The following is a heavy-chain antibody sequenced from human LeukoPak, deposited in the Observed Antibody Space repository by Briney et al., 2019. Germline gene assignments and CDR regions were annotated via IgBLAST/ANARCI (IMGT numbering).Heavy chain of an antibody. J-gene: IGHJ3*02. CDR2: IYPGDSDT. V-gene: IGHV5-51*01. CDR1: GYSFTSYW. Sequence: GESLKISCKGSGYSFTSYWIGWVRQMPGKGLEWMGIIYPGDSDTRYSPSFQGQVTISADKSISTAYLQWSSLKASDTAMYYCARGRYYDILTGYWIGPNDAFDIWGQGTMVTVSS. CDR3: ARGRYYDILTGYWIGPNDAFDI. D-gene: IGHD3-9*01.